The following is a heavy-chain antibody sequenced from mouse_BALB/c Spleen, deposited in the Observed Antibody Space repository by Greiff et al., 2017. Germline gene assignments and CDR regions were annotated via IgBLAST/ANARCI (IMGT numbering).Heavy chain of an antibody. V-gene: IGHV14-1*02. Sequence: VQLQQSGAELVRPGALVKLSCKASGFNIKDYYMHWVKRRPEQGLEWIGWIDPENGNTIYDPKFQGKASITADTSSNTAYLQLSSLTSEDTAVYYCAHYGNYSYFDYWGQGTTLTVSS. CDR2: IDPENGNT. J-gene: IGHJ2*01. D-gene: IGHD2-1*01. CDR1: GFNIKDYY. CDR3: AHYGNYSYFDY.